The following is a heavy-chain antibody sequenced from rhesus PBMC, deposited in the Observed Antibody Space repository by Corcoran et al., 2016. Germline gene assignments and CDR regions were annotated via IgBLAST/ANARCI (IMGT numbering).Heavy chain of an antibody. CDR1: GGSFSGYY. J-gene: IGHJ5-1*01. CDR2: ISGSSGST. Sequence: QVQLQESGPGLVKPSETLSLTCAVSGGSFSGYYWGWIRQPPGKGLEWIGDISGSSGSTDYNPSLKSRVTLSVDPSKHQLSLKLSSVTAADTAVYYCHQINRFDVWGPGVLVTVSS. CDR3: HQINRFDV. V-gene: IGHV4-165*01.